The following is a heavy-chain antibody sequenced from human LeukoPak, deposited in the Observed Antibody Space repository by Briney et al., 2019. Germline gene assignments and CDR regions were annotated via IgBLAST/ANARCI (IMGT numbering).Heavy chain of an antibody. CDR1: GGSISSYYWS. D-gene: IGHD2-2*01. Sequence: TLSLTCSVSGGSISSYYWSWIRQPPGKALEWPALIYWNDDKRYSPSLKSRLTITKDTSKNQVVLTMTNMDPVDTATYYCAHRRQDIVVVPAAMYYFDYWGQGTLVTVSS. V-gene: IGHV2-5*01. J-gene: IGHJ4*02. CDR3: AHRRQDIVVVPAAMYYFDY. CDR2: IYWNDDK.